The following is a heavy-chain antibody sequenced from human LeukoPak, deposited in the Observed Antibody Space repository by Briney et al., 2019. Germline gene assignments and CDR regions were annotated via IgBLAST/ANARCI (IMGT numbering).Heavy chain of an antibody. Sequence: PGGSLRLSCAASRFTLSSYGMHWVRQAPGKGLEWVTFIRYDGSNKYYADSVKGRFTISRDNSKSTLYLQLNSLRAEDTAVYYCAKDLSSSGSYSSVDYWGQGTLVTVSS. J-gene: IGHJ4*02. CDR1: RFTLSSYG. V-gene: IGHV3-30*02. CDR3: AKDLSSSGSYSSVDY. D-gene: IGHD1-26*01. CDR2: IRYDGSNK.